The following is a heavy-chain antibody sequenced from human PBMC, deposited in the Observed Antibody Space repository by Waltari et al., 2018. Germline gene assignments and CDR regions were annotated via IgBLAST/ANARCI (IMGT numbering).Heavy chain of an antibody. CDR3: ARGTIVQPPDY. D-gene: IGHD1-26*01. Sequence: QVPLVESGGCVVQPGLSLRLRCAASGFTFRRYCMHWVRQVPGKGLEWVAVTWYDGNDEYYAESVRGRFTISRDNSKSMLFLQMNSLRVEDTALYYCARGTIVQPPDYWGQGTLVTVSS. V-gene: IGHV3-33*01. J-gene: IGHJ4*02. CDR1: GFTFRRYC. CDR2: TWYDGNDE.